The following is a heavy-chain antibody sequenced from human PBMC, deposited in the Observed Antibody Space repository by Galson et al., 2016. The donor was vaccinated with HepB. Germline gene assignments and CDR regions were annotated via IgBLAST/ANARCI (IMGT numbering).Heavy chain of an antibody. CDR1: GFTFSDHY. Sequence: SLRLSCAASGFTFSDHYMDWVRQAPGKGLEWLGRSKNKAISYTTEYAASVKGRFTISRDDSKNSLYLQMNSLKTEDTAVYYCARWKSGSPVNWGQGTLVTVSS. D-gene: IGHD1-26*01. J-gene: IGHJ4*02. CDR3: ARWKSGSPVN. CDR2: SKNKAISYTT. V-gene: IGHV3-72*01.